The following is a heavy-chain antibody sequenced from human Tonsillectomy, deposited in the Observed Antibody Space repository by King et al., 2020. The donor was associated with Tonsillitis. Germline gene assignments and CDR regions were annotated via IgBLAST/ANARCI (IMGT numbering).Heavy chain of an antibody. J-gene: IGHJ3*02. CDR3: ARVTPYYYDSSGTDAFDI. D-gene: IGHD3-22*01. CDR1: GDSVSSNSAA. V-gene: IGHV6-1*01. Sequence: VQLQQSGPGLVKPSQTLSLTCAISGDSVSSNSAAWNWIRQSPSRGLEWLGRTYYRSKWYNDYAVSVKSRITINPDTSKNQFSLQLNSVTPEDTAVYYCARVTPYYYDSSGTDAFDIWGQGTMVTVSS. CDR2: TYYRSKWYN.